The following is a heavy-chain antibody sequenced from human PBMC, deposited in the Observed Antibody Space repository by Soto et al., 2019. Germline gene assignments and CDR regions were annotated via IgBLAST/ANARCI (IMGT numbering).Heavy chain of an antibody. D-gene: IGHD1-26*01. CDR2: MNPNSGNT. CDR3: ARWPGVWGSNDI. CDR1: GYTFTSYD. J-gene: IGHJ3*02. Sequence: ASVKVSCKASGYTFTSYDINWVRQATGQGLEWMGWMNPNSGNTGYAQKFQGRVTMTRNTSISTAYMELSSLRSEDTAVYYCARWPGVWGSNDIWGQGTMVTVSS. V-gene: IGHV1-8*01.